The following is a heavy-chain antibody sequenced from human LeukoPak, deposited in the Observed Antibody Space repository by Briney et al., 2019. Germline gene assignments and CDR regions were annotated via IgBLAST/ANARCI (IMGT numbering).Heavy chain of an antibody. CDR3: ARGNDYVWGSYRYWFDP. Sequence: SVKVSCKASGGTFSSYAISWVRQAPGQGLEWMGRIIPIFGTANYAQKFQGRVTITTDESTSTAYMELSSLRSEDTVVYYCARGNDYVWGSYRYWFDPWGQGTLVTVSS. D-gene: IGHD3-16*02. CDR1: GGTFSSYA. J-gene: IGHJ5*02. V-gene: IGHV1-69*05. CDR2: IIPIFGTA.